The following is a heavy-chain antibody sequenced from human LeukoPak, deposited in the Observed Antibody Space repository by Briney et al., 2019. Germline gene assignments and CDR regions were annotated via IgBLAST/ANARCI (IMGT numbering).Heavy chain of an antibody. CDR1: GYTFTSYG. V-gene: IGHV1-18*01. D-gene: IGHD3-10*01. CDR3: ARAGGDLYYYGSGSYWFDP. CDR2: ISAYNGNT. J-gene: IGHJ5*02. Sequence: ASVTVSCKASGYTFTSYGISWVRQAPGQGLEWMGWISAYNGNTNYAQKLQGRVTMTTDTSTSTAYMELRSLRSDDTAVYYCARAGGDLYYYGSGSYWFDPWGQGTLVTVSS.